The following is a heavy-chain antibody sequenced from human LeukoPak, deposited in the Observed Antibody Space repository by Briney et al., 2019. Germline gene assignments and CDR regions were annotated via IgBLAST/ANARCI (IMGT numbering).Heavy chain of an antibody. V-gene: IGHV3-74*01. J-gene: IGHJ2*01. CDR2: INSDGSTT. CDR1: GFTFSSYW. D-gene: IGHD1-14*01. Sequence: GGSLRLSCAASGFTFSSYWMHWVRQAPGKGLVWVSRINSDGSTTRYADSVKGRFTISRDNSKNTLFLQMNSLRAEDTALYYCVRRGTNLYFDFWGRGTLVTVSS. CDR3: VRRGTNLYFDF.